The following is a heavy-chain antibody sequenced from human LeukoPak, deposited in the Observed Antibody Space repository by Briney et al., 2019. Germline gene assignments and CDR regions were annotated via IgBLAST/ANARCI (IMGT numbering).Heavy chain of an antibody. D-gene: IGHD6-13*01. V-gene: IGHV4-34*01. J-gene: IGHJ4*02. CDR1: GGSFSGYS. Sequence: SETLSLTCAVYGGSFSGYSWSWIRQPPGKGLEWIGEINHSGSTNYNPPLKSRVTISVDTSKNQFSLKLSSVTAADTAVYYCASCRYSSSYWGQGTLVTVSS. CDR2: INHSGST. CDR3: ASCRYSSSY.